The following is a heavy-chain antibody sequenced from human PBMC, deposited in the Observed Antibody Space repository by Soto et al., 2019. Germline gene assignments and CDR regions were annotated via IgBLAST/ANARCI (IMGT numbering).Heavy chain of an antibody. CDR2: LSGSGGTT. V-gene: IGHV3-23*01. CDR1: GFTFSTYA. D-gene: IGHD5-18*01. CDR3: AKDLESGYNYGPFDS. J-gene: IGHJ4*02. Sequence: VGSLRLSCAASGFTFSTYAMNWVRRAPGKGLEWVSTLSGSGGTTYHADSVKGRFTISRDNSKNTLYLQMNSVRTEDTAVYYCAKDLESGYNYGPFDSWGQGTLVTVSS.